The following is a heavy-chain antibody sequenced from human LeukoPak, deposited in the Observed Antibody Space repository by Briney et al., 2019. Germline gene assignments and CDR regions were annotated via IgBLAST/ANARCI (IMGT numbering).Heavy chain of an antibody. CDR1: GGSISSGGYY. CDR3: ARADTAQQTDDY. J-gene: IGHJ4*02. CDR2: IYYSGST. V-gene: IGHV4-31*03. D-gene: IGHD5-18*01. Sequence: PSETLSLTCTVSGGSISSGGYYWSWIRQHPGTGLEWIGYIYYSGSTYYNPSLKSRVTISVDTSKNQFSLKLSSVTAADTAVYYCARADTAQQTDDYWGQGTLVTVSS.